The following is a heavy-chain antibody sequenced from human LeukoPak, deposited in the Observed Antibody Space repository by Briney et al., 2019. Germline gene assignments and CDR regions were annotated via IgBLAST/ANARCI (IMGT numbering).Heavy chain of an antibody. J-gene: IGHJ4*02. Sequence: GGSLRLSCGASGFTFSSCAMSWVRLAPGKGLEWVSSISGSGDSTDYADSVKGRFTISRDNSKNTLFLQMNSLRPEDTAVYYCAKHYYDSSGYCFDYWGQGTLVTVSS. V-gene: IGHV3-23*01. CDR3: AKHYYDSSGYCFDY. CDR2: ISGSGDST. D-gene: IGHD3-22*01. CDR1: GFTFSSCA.